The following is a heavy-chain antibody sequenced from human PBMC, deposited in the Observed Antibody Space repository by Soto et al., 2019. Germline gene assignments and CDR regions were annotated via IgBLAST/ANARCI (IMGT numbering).Heavy chain of an antibody. Sequence: GGSLRLSCAASGFTFSSYSMNWVRQAPGKGLEWVSYISSSSSTIYYADSVKGRFTISRDNAKNSLYLQMNSLRAEDTAVYYCARGYYDILTGPDYWGQGTLVTVSS. CDR1: GFTFSSYS. D-gene: IGHD3-9*01. J-gene: IGHJ4*02. CDR2: ISSSSSTI. V-gene: IGHV3-48*01. CDR3: ARGYYDILTGPDY.